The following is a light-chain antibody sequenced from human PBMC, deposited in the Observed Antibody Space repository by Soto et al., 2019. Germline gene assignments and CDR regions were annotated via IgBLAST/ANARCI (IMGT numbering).Light chain of an antibody. V-gene: IGKV3-11*01. CDR2: DAS. Sequence: EIVLTQSPATLSLSPGERATLSCRASLSVSSYLAWYQQKPGQAPRLLIYDASNRATGIPARFSGSGSGTDFTLTISSLGPEDFAVYYCQQRSNWPPGSTFGPGTKVDTK. J-gene: IGKJ3*01. CDR1: LSVSSY. CDR3: QQRSNWPPGST.